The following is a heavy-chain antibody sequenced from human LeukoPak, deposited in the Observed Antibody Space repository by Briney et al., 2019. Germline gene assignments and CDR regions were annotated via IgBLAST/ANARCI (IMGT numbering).Heavy chain of an antibody. CDR3: AKKYSIGGYNVWDAFNS. Sequence: PGGSLRLSCAASGFTFSSYAMSWVRQAPGKGLEWVSATSGSGGSTYYADSVKGRFTISRDNSQKTLYLQMNTLIAEDTAVYYCAKKYSIGGYNVWDAFNSWGQGTMVTVSS. V-gene: IGHV3-23*01. CDR1: GFTFSSYA. J-gene: IGHJ3*02. CDR2: TSGSGGST. D-gene: IGHD6-19*01.